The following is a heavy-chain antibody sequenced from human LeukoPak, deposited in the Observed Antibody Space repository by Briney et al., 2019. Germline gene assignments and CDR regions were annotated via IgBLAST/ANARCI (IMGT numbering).Heavy chain of an antibody. J-gene: IGHJ6*02. CDR3: ARDRGTIVGAPDV. V-gene: IGHV4-59*01. Sequence: SETLSLTCTVSGGSISSYYWSWIRQPPGKGLEWIGYIYYSGSTNYNPSLKSRVTISVDTSKNQFSLKLNSATAADTAVYYCARDRGTIVGAPDVWGQGTTVTVSS. CDR2: IYYSGST. CDR1: GGSISSYY. D-gene: IGHD1-26*01.